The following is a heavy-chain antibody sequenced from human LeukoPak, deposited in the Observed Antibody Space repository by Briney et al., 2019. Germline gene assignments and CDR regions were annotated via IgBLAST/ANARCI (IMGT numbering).Heavy chain of an antibody. CDR1: GFIFSDHY. V-gene: IGHV3-11*01. CDR3: TRDGGTLDY. J-gene: IGHJ4*02. D-gene: IGHD3-16*01. Sequence: GGSLRLSCAASGFIFSDHYMDWVRQAPGKGLEWVSYISSSSSTIYYADSVKGRFTISRDNAKNSLYLQMNSLKTEDTAMYYCTRDGGTLDYWGQGTLVTVSS. CDR2: ISSSSSTI.